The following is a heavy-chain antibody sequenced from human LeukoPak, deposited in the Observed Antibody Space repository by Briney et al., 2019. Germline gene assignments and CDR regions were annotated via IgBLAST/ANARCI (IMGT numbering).Heavy chain of an antibody. V-gene: IGHV3-30*18. Sequence: PGGSLRLSCAASGFMFSSNWMSWVRLAPGKGLEWVAVISYDGSNKYYADSVKGRFTISRDNSKNTLYLQMNSLRAEDTAVYYCAKELHSGSYYPAFDYWGQGTLVTVSS. D-gene: IGHD1-26*01. J-gene: IGHJ4*02. CDR3: AKELHSGSYYPAFDY. CDR2: ISYDGSNK. CDR1: GFMFSSNW.